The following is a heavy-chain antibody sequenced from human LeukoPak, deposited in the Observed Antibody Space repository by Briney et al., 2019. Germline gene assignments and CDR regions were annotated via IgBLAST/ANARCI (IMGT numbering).Heavy chain of an antibody. CDR1: GLTFSEAW. V-gene: IGHV3-15*01. CDR3: TTEFS. J-gene: IGHJ5*02. Sequence: GGSLRLSCVASGLTFSEAWMNWVCQAPGKGLEWVGRIKAKADGGTDYAAPAEGRFTISRDDSKNTMYLQMNSLKTEDTAVYYCTTEFSWGQGTLVAVSS. CDR2: IKAKADGGT.